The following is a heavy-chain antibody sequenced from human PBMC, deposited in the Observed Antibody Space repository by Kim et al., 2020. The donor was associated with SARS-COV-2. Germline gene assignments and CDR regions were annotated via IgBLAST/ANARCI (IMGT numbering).Heavy chain of an antibody. D-gene: IGHD3-3*01. J-gene: IGHJ4*02. CDR3: ARHSFGRRLSYFDY. V-gene: IGHV4-59*08. Sequence: NPSLKSRVTISVDTSKNQFSLKLSSVTAADTAVYYCARHSFGRRLSYFDYWGQGTLVTVSS.